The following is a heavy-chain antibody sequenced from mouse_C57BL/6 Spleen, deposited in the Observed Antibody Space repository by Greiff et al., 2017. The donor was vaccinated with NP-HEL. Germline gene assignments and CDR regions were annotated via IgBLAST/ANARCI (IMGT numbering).Heavy chain of an antibody. CDR3: ARRDYSNFDY. CDR1: GYSFTGYY. Sequence: EVQLQESGPELVKPGASVKISCKASGYSFTGYYMNWVKQSPEKSLEWIGEINPSTGGTTYNQKFKAKATLTVDKSSSTAYMQLKSLTSEDSAVYYCARRDYSNFDYWGQGTTLTVSS. D-gene: IGHD2-5*01. J-gene: IGHJ2*01. V-gene: IGHV1-42*01. CDR2: INPSTGGT.